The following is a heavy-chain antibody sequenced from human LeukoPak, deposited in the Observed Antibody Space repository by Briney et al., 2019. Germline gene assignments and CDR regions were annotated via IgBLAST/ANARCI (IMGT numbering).Heavy chain of an antibody. Sequence: GESLRISCKASGYSFTSHLIGWVRQMPGKGLEWMGIISPGDSETRYSPSFQGQVTISADKSISTAFLQWSSLKASDTAMYYCARGETCSTTNCYSTFYYWGQGTLVTVSS. D-gene: IGHD2-2*01. CDR3: ARGETCSTTNCYSTFYY. CDR2: ISPGDSET. V-gene: IGHV5-51*01. CDR1: GYSFTSHL. J-gene: IGHJ4*02.